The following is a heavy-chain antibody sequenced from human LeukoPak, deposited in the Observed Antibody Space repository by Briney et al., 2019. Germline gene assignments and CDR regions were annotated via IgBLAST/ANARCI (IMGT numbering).Heavy chain of an antibody. D-gene: IGHD6-19*01. CDR1: GVSISSSSYY. V-gene: IGHV4-61*05. CDR3: ARVVPRTTIAVAGTDRYFDL. CDR2: IYYSGST. J-gene: IGHJ2*01. Sequence: SETLSLTCTVSGVSISSSSYYWGWIRQPPGKGLEWIGYIYYSGSTNYNPSLKSRVTISVDTSKNQFSLKLSSVTAADTAVYYCARVVPRTTIAVAGTDRYFDLWGRGTLVTVSS.